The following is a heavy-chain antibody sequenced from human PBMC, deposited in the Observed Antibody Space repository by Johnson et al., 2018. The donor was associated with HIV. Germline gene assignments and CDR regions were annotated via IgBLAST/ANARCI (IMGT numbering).Heavy chain of an antibody. CDR1: GFTVSSNY. D-gene: IGHD2-21*02. CDR2: IYSGGST. V-gene: IGHV3-66*01. J-gene: IGHJ3*02. Sequence: VQLVESGGGLVQPGGSLRLSCAASGFTVSSNYMSWVRQAPGKGLEWVSVIYSGGSTYYADSVTGRFTISRDNSKNTLYLQMNSLRAEDTAVYYCARAGCGGDCSTDAFDIWGQGTMVTVSS. CDR3: ARAGCGGDCSTDAFDI.